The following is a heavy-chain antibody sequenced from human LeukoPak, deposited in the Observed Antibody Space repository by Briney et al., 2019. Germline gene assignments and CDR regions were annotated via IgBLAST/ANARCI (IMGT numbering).Heavy chain of an antibody. CDR2: VSSSGANT. Sequence: GQSLRLSCAASGFSFNSAAMTWVRQAPGKGLEWVSLVSSSGANTYYADSVKGRFTISRDNSKNTVYLKMNSLRAEDTAIYYCAKDGQGSYWGQGTLVTVSS. J-gene: IGHJ4*02. V-gene: IGHV3-23*01. CDR1: GFSFNSAA. CDR3: AKDGQGSY.